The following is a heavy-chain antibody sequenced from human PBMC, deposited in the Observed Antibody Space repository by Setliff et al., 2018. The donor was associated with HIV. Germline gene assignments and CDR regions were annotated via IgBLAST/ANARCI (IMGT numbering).Heavy chain of an antibody. CDR2: INHRGDT. CDR3: ARHFPSISLFFGDPGPFDR. Sequence: SETLSLTCAVYGGSFSGYYWTWIRQPPGKGLEWIGDINHRGDTKYNPSLRSRVIISVDKSTNQFSLKLTSVTAADTAVYFCARHFPSISLFFGDPGPFDRWGQGALVTV. D-gene: IGHD3-10*01. CDR1: GGSFSGYY. V-gene: IGHV4-34*01. J-gene: IGHJ4*02.